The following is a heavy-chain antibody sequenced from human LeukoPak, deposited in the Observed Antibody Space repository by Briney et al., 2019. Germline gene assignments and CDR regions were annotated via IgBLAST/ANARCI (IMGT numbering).Heavy chain of an antibody. CDR2: ISSSSSYI. J-gene: IGHJ4*02. Sequence: ETLSLTCTVSGGSISSSSYYWGWIRQPPGKGLEWVSSISSSSSYIYYADSVKGRFTISSDNAKNSLYLQMNSLRAEDTAVYYCARLGGYGEFDYWGQGTLVTVSS. CDR1: GGSISSSS. CDR3: ARLGGYGEFDY. D-gene: IGHD5-12*01. V-gene: IGHV3-21*04.